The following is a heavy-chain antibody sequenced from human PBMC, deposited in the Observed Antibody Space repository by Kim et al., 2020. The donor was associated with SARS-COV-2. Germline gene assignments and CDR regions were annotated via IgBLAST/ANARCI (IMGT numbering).Heavy chain of an antibody. CDR2: IYYSGST. D-gene: IGHD3-22*01. CDR1: GGSISSSSYY. J-gene: IGHJ4*02. Sequence: SETLSLTCTVSGGSISSSSYYWGWIRQPPGKGLEWIGSIYYSGSTYYNPSLKSRVTISVDTSKNQFSLKLSSVTAADTAVYYCASRAYYYDSSGYIWGQGTLVTVSS. V-gene: IGHV4-39*01. CDR3: ASRAYYYDSSGYI.